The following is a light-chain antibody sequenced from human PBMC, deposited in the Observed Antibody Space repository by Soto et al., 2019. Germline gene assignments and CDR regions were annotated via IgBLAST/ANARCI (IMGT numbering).Light chain of an antibody. CDR3: SSYTTTSTLL. V-gene: IGLV2-14*01. Sequence: QSALTQPASVSGSLGQSITISCTGSNRDIGAYNLVSWYQQYPDTAPKLIIYEVRNRPSGVSYRFTGSRSGNTASLTISALQAYDESTFYCSSYTTTSTLLFGGGTKVTVL. CDR1: NRDIGAYNL. CDR2: EVR. J-gene: IGLJ3*02.